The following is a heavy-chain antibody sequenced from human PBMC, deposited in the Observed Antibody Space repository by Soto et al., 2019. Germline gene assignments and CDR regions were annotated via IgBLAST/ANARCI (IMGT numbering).Heavy chain of an antibody. V-gene: IGHV3-11*05. CDR3: AKGRQWELPLDY. CDR1: GFTFSDYY. J-gene: IGHJ4*02. Sequence: GSLRLSCAASGFTFSDYYMSWIRQAPGKGLEWVSYISTSSSYTNYADSVKGRFTISRDNSKNTLYLQMNSLRAEDTAVYYCAKGRQWELPLDYWGQGTLVTVSS. CDR2: ISTSSSYT. D-gene: IGHD1-26*01.